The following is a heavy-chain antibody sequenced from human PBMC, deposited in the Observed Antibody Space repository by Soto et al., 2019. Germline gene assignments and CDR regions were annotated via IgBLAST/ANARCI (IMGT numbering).Heavy chain of an antibody. CDR2: IKSKTDGGTT. V-gene: IGHV3-15*01. Sequence: GGSLRLSCAASGFTFSNAWMSWVRQAPGKGLEWVGRIKSKTDGGTTDYAAPVKGRFTISRDDSKNTLYLQMNSLKTEDTAVYYCTTKSEVYYDSSGYYYYYGMDVWGQGTTVTVSS. J-gene: IGHJ6*02. CDR3: TTKSEVYYDSSGYYYYYGMDV. D-gene: IGHD3-22*01. CDR1: GFTFSNAW.